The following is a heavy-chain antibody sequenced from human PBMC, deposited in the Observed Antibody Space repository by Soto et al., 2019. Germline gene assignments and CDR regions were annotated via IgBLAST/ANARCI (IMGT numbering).Heavy chain of an antibody. D-gene: IGHD6-19*01. Sequence: GGSLRLSCAASGFTFSSYGMHWVRQAPGKGLEWVAVISYDGSNKYYADSVKGRFTISRDNSKNTLYLQMNSLRAEDTVVYYCAKEISSGLNDAFDIWGQGTMVTVSS. CDR2: ISYDGSNK. CDR1: GFTFSSYG. J-gene: IGHJ3*02. CDR3: AKEISSGLNDAFDI. V-gene: IGHV3-30*18.